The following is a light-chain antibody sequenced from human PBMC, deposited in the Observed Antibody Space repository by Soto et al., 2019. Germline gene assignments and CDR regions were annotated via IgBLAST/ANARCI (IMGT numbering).Light chain of an antibody. Sequence: EIVLTQSPGTLSLSPGERATLSCRVSQSVSSSYLAWYQQKPGQAPRLLMYGASSRATGIPDRFSGSGSGTEFTLTITSLQPEDFATYYCLQHDTYPRTFGQGTKVDIK. CDR1: QSVSSSY. CDR2: GAS. J-gene: IGKJ1*01. CDR3: LQHDTYPRT. V-gene: IGKV3-20*01.